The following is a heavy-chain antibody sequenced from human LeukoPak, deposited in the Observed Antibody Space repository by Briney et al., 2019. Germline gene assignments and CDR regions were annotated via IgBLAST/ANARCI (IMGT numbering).Heavy chain of an antibody. V-gene: IGHV1-69*08. D-gene: IGHD1-1*01. Sequence: GSSVKVSCKASGGTLRFYPISWVRQAPGQGLEWMGRIIPMLGTVNNAQKFQARLTITADNSTNTAYMELSNLRSEDTALYFCARVRTRDGFDVRGQGTMVTVSS. CDR2: IIPMLGTV. J-gene: IGHJ3*01. CDR3: ARVRTRDGFDV. CDR1: GGTLRFYP.